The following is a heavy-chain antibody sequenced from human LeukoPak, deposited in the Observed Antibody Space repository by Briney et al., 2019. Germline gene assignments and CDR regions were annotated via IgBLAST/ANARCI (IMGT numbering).Heavy chain of an antibody. J-gene: IGHJ4*02. V-gene: IGHV3-30*02. CDR2: IRYDGSNK. CDR1: GFTFSSYG. D-gene: IGHD1-26*01. Sequence: PGGSLRLSCAASGFTFSSYGMHWVRQAPGKGLEWVAFIRYDGSNKYYADSVKGRFTISRDDAKNSLYLQMNSLRAEDTAVYYCARDKSGSYYGDFDYWGQGTLVTVSS. CDR3: ARDKSGSYYGDFDY.